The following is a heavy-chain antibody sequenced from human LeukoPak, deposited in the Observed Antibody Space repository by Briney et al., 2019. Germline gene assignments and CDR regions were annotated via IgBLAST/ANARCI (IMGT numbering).Heavy chain of an antibody. CDR1: EFSVGSNY. V-gene: IGHV3-7*03. CDR3: ARDRGYCSGGSCDSFDY. CDR2: IKQDGSEK. J-gene: IGHJ4*02. D-gene: IGHD2-15*01. Sequence: GGSPRLSCAASEFSVGSNYMTWVRQAPGKGLEWVANIKQDGSEKYYVDSVKGRFTISRDNAKNSLYLQMNSLRAEDTALYYCARDRGYCSGGSCDSFDYWGQGTLVTVSS.